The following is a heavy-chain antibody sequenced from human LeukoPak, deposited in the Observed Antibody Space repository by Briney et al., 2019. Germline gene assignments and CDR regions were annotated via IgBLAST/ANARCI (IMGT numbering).Heavy chain of an antibody. CDR2: ISAYNGNT. Sequence: APVKVSCKASGYTFTSYGISWVRQAPGQGLEWMGWISAYNGNTNYAQKLQGRVTMTTDISTSTAYMELRSLRSDDTAVYYCAGHYYDSSGYDYWGQGTLVTVSS. CDR1: GYTFTSYG. J-gene: IGHJ4*02. V-gene: IGHV1-18*01. CDR3: AGHYYDSSGYDY. D-gene: IGHD3-22*01.